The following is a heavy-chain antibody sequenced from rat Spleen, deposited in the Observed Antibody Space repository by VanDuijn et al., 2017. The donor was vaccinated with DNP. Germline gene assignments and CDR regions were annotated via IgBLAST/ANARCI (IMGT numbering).Heavy chain of an antibody. Sequence: QVQLKESGPGMVQPSQTLSLTCTVSGFSLTDYNVHWVRQPPGKGLEWIAAIASGGKTFYNSVLKSRLSISRDTSKSQVFLKMNSLQAEDTATYYCARAGDDGSDYWGQGVMVTVSS. CDR3: ARAGDDGSDY. D-gene: IGHD1-12*02. CDR1: GFSLTDYN. J-gene: IGHJ2*01. V-gene: IGHV2S12*01. CDR2: IASGGKT.